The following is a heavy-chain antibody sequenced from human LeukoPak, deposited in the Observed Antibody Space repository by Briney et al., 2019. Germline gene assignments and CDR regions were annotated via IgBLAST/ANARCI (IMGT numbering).Heavy chain of an antibody. V-gene: IGHV4-34*01. CDR3: ARDRGSQPFIDY. J-gene: IGHJ4*02. D-gene: IGHD1-26*01. CDR2: IYHSGST. CDR1: GGSFSGYY. Sequence: SETLSLTCAVYGGSFSGYYWSWIRQPPGKGLEWIGEIYHSGSTNYNPSLKSRVTISVDTSKNQFSLKLSSVTAADTAVYYCARDRGSQPFIDYWGQGTLVTVSS.